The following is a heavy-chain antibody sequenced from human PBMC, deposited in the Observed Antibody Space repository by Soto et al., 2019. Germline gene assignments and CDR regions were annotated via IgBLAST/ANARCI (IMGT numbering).Heavy chain of an antibody. D-gene: IGHD3-3*01. J-gene: IGHJ5*02. V-gene: IGHV4-34*01. CDR1: GGSFSGYY. Sequence: SETLSLTCAVYGGSFSGYYWSWIRQPPGKGLEWIGEINHSGSTNYNPSLESRVTISVDTSKNQFSLELSSVTAADTAVYYCARGKGFLSWFDPWGQGTLVTVSS. CDR2: INHSGST. CDR3: ARGKGFLSWFDP.